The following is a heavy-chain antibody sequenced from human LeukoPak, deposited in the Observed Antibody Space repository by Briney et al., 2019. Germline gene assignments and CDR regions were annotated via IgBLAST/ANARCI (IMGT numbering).Heavy chain of an antibody. D-gene: IGHD4-17*01. J-gene: IGHJ4*02. V-gene: IGHV1-69*04. CDR2: IIPIFGIA. CDR1: GGTFSSYA. Sequence: ASVKVSCKASGGTFSSYAISWVRQAPGQGLEWMGRIIPIFGIANYAQKFQGRVTITADKSTSTDYMELSSLRSEDTAVYYCARGERTMTTYYWGRGTLVTVSS. CDR3: ARGERTMTTYY.